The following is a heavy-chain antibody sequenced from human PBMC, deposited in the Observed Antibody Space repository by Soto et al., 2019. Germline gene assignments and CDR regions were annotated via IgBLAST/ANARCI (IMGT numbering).Heavy chain of an antibody. CDR3: ARGYYGDYYYYMDV. CDR1: GYTFTSYD. V-gene: IGHV1-8*01. CDR2: MNPNSGNT. J-gene: IGHJ6*03. Sequence: ASVKVSCKASGYTFTSYDINWVRQATGQGLERMGWMNPNSGNTGYAQKFQGRVTMTRNTSISTAYMELSSLRSEDTAVYYCARGYYGDYYYYMDVWGKGTTVTVSS. D-gene: IGHD4-17*01.